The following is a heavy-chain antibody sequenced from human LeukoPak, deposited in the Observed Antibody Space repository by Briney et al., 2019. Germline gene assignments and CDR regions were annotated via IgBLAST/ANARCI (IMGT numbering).Heavy chain of an antibody. Sequence: GGSLRLSCAASGFTFSSCGMHWVRQAPGKGLEWVAVISYDGSNKYYADSAKGRFTISRDNSKNTLYLQMNSLRAEDTAVYYCARAYGSYYYYGMDVWGQGTTVTVSS. D-gene: IGHD3-10*01. V-gene: IGHV3-30*03. CDR3: ARAYGSYYYYGMDV. CDR2: ISYDGSNK. CDR1: GFTFSSCG. J-gene: IGHJ6*02.